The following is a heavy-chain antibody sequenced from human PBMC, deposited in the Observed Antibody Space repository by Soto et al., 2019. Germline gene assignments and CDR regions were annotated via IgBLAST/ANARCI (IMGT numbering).Heavy chain of an antibody. D-gene: IGHD1-20*01. CDR3: ARVIESNWTLGGMDV. CDR2: IIPIFGTA. V-gene: IGHV1-69*12. Sequence: QVQLVQSGAEVKKPGSSVKVSCKASGGTFSSYAISWVRQAPGQGLEWMGGIIPIFGTANYAQKFQGRVTITADEAMSTAYMELSSLRSEDTAVYYCARVIESNWTLGGMDVGGQGTTVTGSS. J-gene: IGHJ6*02. CDR1: GGTFSSYA.